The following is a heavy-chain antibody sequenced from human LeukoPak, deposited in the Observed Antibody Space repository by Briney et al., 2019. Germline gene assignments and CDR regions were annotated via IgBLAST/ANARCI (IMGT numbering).Heavy chain of an antibody. V-gene: IGHV3-21*01. CDR2: ISTGSSYI. Sequence: GGSLRLSCAASGFTFSTYSMNWVRQAPGKGLEWVSSISTGSSYIYYADSVKGRFTISRDNAKNSLYLQMNSLRAEDTAVYYCAELGITMIGGVWGKGTTVTISS. CDR1: GFTFSTYS. CDR3: AELGITMIGGV. J-gene: IGHJ6*04. D-gene: IGHD3-10*02.